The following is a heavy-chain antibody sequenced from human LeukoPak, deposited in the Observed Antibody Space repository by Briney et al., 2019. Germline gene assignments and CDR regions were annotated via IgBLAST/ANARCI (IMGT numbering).Heavy chain of an antibody. J-gene: IGHJ3*02. Sequence: GGSLRLSCAASGFTVSSNYMSWVRQAPGKGLEWVSVIYSGGSTYYADSVKGRFTISRDNSKNTLYLQMNSLRAEDTAVYYCVSHTVAGNNAFDIWGQATMVTVSS. CDR2: IYSGGST. CDR3: VSHTVAGNNAFDI. V-gene: IGHV3-53*01. CDR1: GFTVSSNY. D-gene: IGHD6-19*01.